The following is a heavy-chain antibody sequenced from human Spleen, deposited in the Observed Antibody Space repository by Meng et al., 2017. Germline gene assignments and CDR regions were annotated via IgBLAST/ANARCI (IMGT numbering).Heavy chain of an antibody. CDR3: AKDMSPLIAVAGSEPLDY. Sequence: GGSLRLSCAASGFTFDDYATHWVRPAPGKGLEWVSGISWNSGSIGYADSVKGRFTISRDNAKNSLYLQMNSLRAEDTALYYCAKDMSPLIAVAGSEPLDYWGQGTLVTVSS. CDR1: GFTFDDYA. D-gene: IGHD6-19*01. V-gene: IGHV3-9*01. J-gene: IGHJ4*02. CDR2: ISWNSGSI.